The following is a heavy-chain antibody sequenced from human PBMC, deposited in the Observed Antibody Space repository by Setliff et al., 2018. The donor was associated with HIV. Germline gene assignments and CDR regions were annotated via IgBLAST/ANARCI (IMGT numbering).Heavy chain of an antibody. V-gene: IGHV4-34*01. J-gene: IGHJ3*02. CDR1: GGSFSGNY. CDR3: ARHGRYCSAYGCVYGFDI. Sequence: SETLSLTCAVYGGSFSGNYWNWIRQPPGKGLEWIGEINHSANTNYSPSLKSRVTISVDTSKNQFSLQLSSVTAADTAVYYCARHGRYCSAYGCVYGFDIWGQGTTVTVSS. CDR2: INHSANT. D-gene: IGHD2-15*01.